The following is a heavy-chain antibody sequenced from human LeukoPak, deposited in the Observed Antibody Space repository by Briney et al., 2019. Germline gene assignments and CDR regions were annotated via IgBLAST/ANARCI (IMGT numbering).Heavy chain of an antibody. Sequence: SETLSLTCTVSGGSISSYYWSWIRQPPGKGLEWIGNIYYSGSTNYNPSLKSRVTISVDTSKNQFSLKLSSVTAADTAVYYCARGAVVTPYSYYYYYGMDVWGQGTTVTVSS. CDR1: GGSISSYY. V-gene: IGHV4-59*01. CDR3: ARGAVVTPYSYYYYYGMDV. CDR2: IYYSGST. D-gene: IGHD4-23*01. J-gene: IGHJ6*02.